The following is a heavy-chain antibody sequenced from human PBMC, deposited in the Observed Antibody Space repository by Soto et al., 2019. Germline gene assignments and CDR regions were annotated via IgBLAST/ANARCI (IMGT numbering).Heavy chain of an antibody. J-gene: IGHJ6*02. CDR2: ISWNSRNI. CDR3: AKDISRYQLVLITEGMDV. CDR1: GFRFEDYG. Sequence: GGSLRLSCAASGFRFEDYGMHWVRQAPGKGLEWVSSISWNSRNIAYADSVKGRFTVSRDNAKNSLYLHMNSLRPEDTALYYCAKDISRYQLVLITEGMDVWGQGTTVTVSS. D-gene: IGHD3-10*01. V-gene: IGHV3-9*01.